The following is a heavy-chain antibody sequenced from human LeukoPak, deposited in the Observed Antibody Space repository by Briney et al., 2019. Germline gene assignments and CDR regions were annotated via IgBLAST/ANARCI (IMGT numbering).Heavy chain of an antibody. Sequence: SETLSLTCTVSGGSISSSSYYWGWIRQPPGKGLEWIGSIYYSGSTYYNPSLKSRVTISVDTSKNQFSLKLSSVTAADTAVYYCACLSAFCGSTGCYEPYYYYYMDVWGKGTTVTVSS. CDR2: IYYSGST. CDR3: ACLSAFCGSTGCYEPYYYYYMDV. J-gene: IGHJ6*03. D-gene: IGHD2-2*01. V-gene: IGHV4-39*01. CDR1: GGSISSSSYY.